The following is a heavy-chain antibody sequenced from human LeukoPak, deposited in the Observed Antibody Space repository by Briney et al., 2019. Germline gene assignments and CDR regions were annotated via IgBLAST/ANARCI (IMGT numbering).Heavy chain of an antibody. CDR2: IYYSGSS. D-gene: IGHD2-2*01. CDR1: GGSISSYY. V-gene: IGHV4-59*01. J-gene: IGHJ4*02. Sequence: SETLSLTCTVSGGSISSYYWNWIRQPPGKGLEWIGFIYYSGSSNYNPSLESRVTMSLDTSKNQFSLNLSSVTAADTAVYYCARSAANQLPFYWGQGTLVTVSS. CDR3: ARSAANQLPFY.